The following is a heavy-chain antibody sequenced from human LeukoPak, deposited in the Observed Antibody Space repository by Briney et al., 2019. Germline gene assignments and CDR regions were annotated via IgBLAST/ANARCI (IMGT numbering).Heavy chain of an antibody. CDR3: AKGFYDNSASGVFDI. Sequence: GGSLRLSCAASGFTFSSIAMSWVRQAPGKGLEWVSGISASGGSTYYADSVKGRFTISRDNSKNTLYLQMNSLRAEDTAVYYCAKGFYDNSASGVFDIWGQGTMVTVSS. J-gene: IGHJ3*02. CDR1: GFTFSSIA. V-gene: IGHV3-23*01. CDR2: ISASGGST. D-gene: IGHD3-22*01.